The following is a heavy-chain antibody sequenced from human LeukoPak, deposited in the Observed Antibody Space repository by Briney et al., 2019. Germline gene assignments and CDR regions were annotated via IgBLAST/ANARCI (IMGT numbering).Heavy chain of an antibody. D-gene: IGHD7-27*01. Sequence: SETLSLTCAVYGGSFSGYYWSWIRQPPGKGLEWIGEINHSGSTNYNPSLKSRVTISVDTSKNQFSLKPSSVTAADTAVYYCARGATGVHFDYWGQGTLVTVSS. V-gene: IGHV4-34*01. CDR1: GGSFSGYY. CDR2: INHSGST. J-gene: IGHJ4*02. CDR3: ARGATGVHFDY.